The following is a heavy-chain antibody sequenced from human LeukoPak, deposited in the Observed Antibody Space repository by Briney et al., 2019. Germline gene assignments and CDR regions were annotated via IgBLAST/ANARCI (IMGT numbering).Heavy chain of an antibody. V-gene: IGHV1-2*02. J-gene: IGHJ4*02. CDR2: INPNSGGT. Sequence: ASVKVSCKASGYTFTGYYMHWVRQAPGQGLEWMGWINPNSGGTDYAQKFQGRVTMTRDTSISTAYMELSRLRSDDTAVYYCARAPSRFLEWLLEYWGQGTLVTVSS. D-gene: IGHD3-3*01. CDR3: ARAPSRFLEWLLEY. CDR1: GYTFTGYY.